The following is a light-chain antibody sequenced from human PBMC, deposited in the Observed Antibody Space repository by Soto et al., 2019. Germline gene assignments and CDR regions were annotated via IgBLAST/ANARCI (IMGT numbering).Light chain of an antibody. J-gene: IGKJ2*03. CDR3: QQYIQWPRYS. Sequence: EIVKTQSPATLSVSPGERATLSCRASQSVSSNLAWYQQKPGQAPRLLIYGASSRATGIPARFSGSGSGTEFTLTISSLQSEDFAVYYCQQYIQWPRYSFGLGTKLEIK. V-gene: IGKV3-15*01. CDR1: QSVSSN. CDR2: GAS.